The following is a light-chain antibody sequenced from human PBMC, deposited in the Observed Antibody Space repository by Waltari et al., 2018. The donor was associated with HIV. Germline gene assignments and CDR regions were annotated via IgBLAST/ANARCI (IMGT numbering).Light chain of an antibody. CDR2: DTN. CDR3: FLSYSGVWV. Sequence: QAVVTQEPSLTVSPGGTVTLTCASTSGPVTFDPYPYWLQQKPGQAPRTLIVDTNVTYSGPPARFSGSLRGAKAALTLSDVQPEDEADYYCFLSYSGVWVFGGGTKLNVL. CDR1: SGPVTFDPY. V-gene: IGLV7-46*01. J-gene: IGLJ3*02.